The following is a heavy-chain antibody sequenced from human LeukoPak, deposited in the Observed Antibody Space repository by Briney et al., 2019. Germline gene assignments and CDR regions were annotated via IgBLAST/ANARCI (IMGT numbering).Heavy chain of an antibody. CDR3: AKIGNYDLDY. Sequence: GGSPRLSCAASGFTFSSYGMHWVRQAPGKGLEWVAVISYDGSNKYYADSVKGRFTISRDNSKNTLYLQMNSLRAEDTAVYYCAKIGNYDLDYWGQGTLVTVSS. CDR1: GFTFSSYG. J-gene: IGHJ4*02. V-gene: IGHV3-30*18. D-gene: IGHD4-11*01. CDR2: ISYDGSNK.